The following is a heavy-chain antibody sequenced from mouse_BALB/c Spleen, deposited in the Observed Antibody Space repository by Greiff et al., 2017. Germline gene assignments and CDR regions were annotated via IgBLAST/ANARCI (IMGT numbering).Heavy chain of an antibody. V-gene: IGHV5-15*02. CDR3: ARDGYYDAMDY. D-gene: IGHD2-2*01. J-gene: IGHJ4*01. Sequence: EVKLVESGGGLVQPGGSRKLSCAASGFTFSDYGMAWVRQAPGKGPEWVAFISNLAYSIYYADTVTGRFTISRENAKNTLYLEMSSLRSEDTAMYYCARDGYYDAMDYWCQGTSVTVSS. CDR1: GFTFSDYG. CDR2: ISNLAYSI.